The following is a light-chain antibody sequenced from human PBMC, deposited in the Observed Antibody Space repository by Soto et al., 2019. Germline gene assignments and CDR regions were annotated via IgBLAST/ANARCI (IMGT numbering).Light chain of an antibody. CDR3: QHYGSSLWT. CDR1: LSVTSRY. V-gene: IGKV3-20*01. Sequence: IVLTQFPGTLSLSPGESATLSCRASLSVTSRYFHWYQQKPGQAPRLLIKGASTRAPDIPERFSGSGSGTDFTLTIDRLEPEDFAVYYCQHYGSSLWTFGQGTRVDIK. J-gene: IGKJ1*01. CDR2: GAS.